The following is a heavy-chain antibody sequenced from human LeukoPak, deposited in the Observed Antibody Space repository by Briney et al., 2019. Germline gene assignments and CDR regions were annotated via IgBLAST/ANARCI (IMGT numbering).Heavy chain of an antibody. CDR2: ISYDGSNK. J-gene: IGHJ4*02. D-gene: IGHD3-9*01. CDR1: GFTFSSYG. Sequence: GGSLRLSCAVSGFTFSSYGMHWGRQAPGKGLEWVAGISYDGSNKYYADSVKGRFTISRDNSKNTLYLQMNSLRAEDTAVYYCAKGLLRYFDWEPEIDYWGQGTLVTVSS. CDR3: AKGLLRYFDWEPEIDY. V-gene: IGHV3-30*18.